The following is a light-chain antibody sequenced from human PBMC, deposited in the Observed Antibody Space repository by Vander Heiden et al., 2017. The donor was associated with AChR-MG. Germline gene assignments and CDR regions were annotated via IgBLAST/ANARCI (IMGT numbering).Light chain of an antibody. CDR2: AAS. Sequence: DIQMTQSPSSLSASVGDRVTITCRASQSISSYLNWYQQKPGKVPKLLIDAASSLQSGGPSRFSGSGSGTDFTLTISSLQPEDFATYYCQQSYSTPLTCGGGTKVEIK. J-gene: IGKJ4*01. CDR1: QSISSY. V-gene: IGKV1-39*01. CDR3: QQSYSTPLT.